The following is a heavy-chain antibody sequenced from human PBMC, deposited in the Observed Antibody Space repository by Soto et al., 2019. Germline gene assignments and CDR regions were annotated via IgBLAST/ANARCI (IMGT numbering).Heavy chain of an antibody. Sequence: EVHLVESGGGLVQPGGSLRLSCAVSGFTFEDYAMHWVRQAPGKGLEWVSGISWDSRSVAYAESVKGRFTISRDNAENSLHLQMNSLRAEDTAVYYCAKDSIRRSFSRSSTRARDAFDIWGQGTMVTVSS. CDR1: GFTFEDYA. CDR2: ISWDSRSV. CDR3: AKDSIRRSFSRSSTRARDAFDI. D-gene: IGHD6-6*01. V-gene: IGHV3-9*01. J-gene: IGHJ3*02.